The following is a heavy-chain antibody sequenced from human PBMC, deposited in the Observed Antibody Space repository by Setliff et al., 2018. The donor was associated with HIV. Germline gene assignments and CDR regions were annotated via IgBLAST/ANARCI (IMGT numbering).Heavy chain of an antibody. CDR3: ARHTVFVRYFDH. V-gene: IGHV4-59*11. D-gene: IGHD2-2*02. Sequence: SETLSLTCTVSAASIRSHYWSWTRQSPGKGLEWIGNFYYTGSTDYNPSFKSRVTISLDKSNNQISLNLSSATAADTAVYYCARHTVFVRYFDHWGQGMLVTVS. J-gene: IGHJ4*02. CDR2: FYYTGST. CDR1: AASIRSHY.